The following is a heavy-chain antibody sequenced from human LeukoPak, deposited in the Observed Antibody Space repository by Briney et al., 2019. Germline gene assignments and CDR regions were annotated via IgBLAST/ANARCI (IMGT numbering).Heavy chain of an antibody. J-gene: IGHJ4*02. CDR2: ISSSSSTI. Sequence: PGGSLRLFCAASGFTFSSYSMNWVRQAPGKGLEWVSYISSSSSTIYYADSVKGRFTISRDNAKNSLYLQMNSLRAEDTAVYYCARGDSSIFVAGPIDYWGQGTLVTVSS. CDR3: ARGDSSIFVAGPIDY. V-gene: IGHV3-48*04. D-gene: IGHD6-13*01. CDR1: GFTFSSYS.